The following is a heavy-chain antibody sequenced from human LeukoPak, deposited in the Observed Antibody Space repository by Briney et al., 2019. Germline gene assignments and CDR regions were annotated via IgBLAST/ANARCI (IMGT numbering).Heavy chain of an antibody. V-gene: IGHV3-11*04. CDR1: GFTFSDYY. CDR3: ARDPKQLWSDCYYGMDV. J-gene: IGHJ6*02. CDR2: ISSSGSTI. D-gene: IGHD5-18*01. Sequence: GGSLRLSCAASGFTFSDYYMSWIRQAPGKGLEWVSYISSSGSTIYYADSVKGRFTISRDNAKNSLYLQMNSLRAEDTAVYYCARDPKQLWSDCYYGMDVWGQGTTVTVSS.